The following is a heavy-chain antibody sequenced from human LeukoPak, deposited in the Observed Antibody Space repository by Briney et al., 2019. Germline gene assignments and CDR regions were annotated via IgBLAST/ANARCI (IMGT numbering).Heavy chain of an antibody. Sequence: PSETLSLTCTVSGGSISSSSYYWGWIRQPPGKGLEWIGSIYYSGSTYYNPSLESRVTMSVDTSKNQFSLKLSSVPAADSAVYYCARAARQGFTMIVVPFFYFDLWGRGTLVTVSS. CDR2: IYYSGST. J-gene: IGHJ2*01. D-gene: IGHD3-22*01. CDR1: GGSISSSSYY. V-gene: IGHV4-39*07. CDR3: ARAARQGFTMIVVPFFYFDL.